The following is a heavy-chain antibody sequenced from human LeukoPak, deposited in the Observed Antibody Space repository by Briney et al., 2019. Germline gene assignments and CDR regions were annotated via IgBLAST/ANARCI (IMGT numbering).Heavy chain of an antibody. CDR3: KAYCGGDCYNGMDV. Sequence: KPSETLSLTCTVSGGSISSSSYYWGWIRQPPGKGLEWIGSIYYSGSTYYNPSLKSRVTISVDTSKNQFSLKLSSVTAADTAVYHCKAYCGGDCYNGMDVWGQGTTVTVSS. D-gene: IGHD2-21*02. CDR1: GGSISSSSYY. V-gene: IGHV4-39*07. CDR2: IYYSGST. J-gene: IGHJ6*02.